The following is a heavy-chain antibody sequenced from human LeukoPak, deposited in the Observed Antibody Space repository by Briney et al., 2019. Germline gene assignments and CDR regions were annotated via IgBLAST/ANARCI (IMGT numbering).Heavy chain of an antibody. Sequence: PGGSLRLSCAASGFTFDDHCMSWVRQTPGKGLEWVSGINWNGGSTAHADSVKGRFTISIDNAKNSLYLQMNSLRAEDTALYHCARGAYYDSSASPLDYWGQGTLVTVSS. D-gene: IGHD3-22*01. J-gene: IGHJ4*02. CDR3: ARGAYYDSSASPLDY. V-gene: IGHV3-20*01. CDR1: GFTFDDHC. CDR2: INWNGGST.